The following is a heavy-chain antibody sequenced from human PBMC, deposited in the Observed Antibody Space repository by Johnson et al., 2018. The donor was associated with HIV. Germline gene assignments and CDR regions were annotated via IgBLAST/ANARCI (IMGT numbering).Heavy chain of an antibody. D-gene: IGHD3-22*01. CDR2: IDWTGANA. V-gene: IGHV3-20*04. Sequence: MLLVESGGGVERPGESLILSCVGSGFMFDDYAMSWVRQVPGKGLEWVSGIDWTGANAGYADSVKGRFTISRDNSKNTLFLQMNSLRAEDTAVYYCARGPYYYDNFGFFGAFDIWGQGTVVTVSS. J-gene: IGHJ3*02. CDR1: GFMFDDYA. CDR3: ARGPYYYDNFGFFGAFDI.